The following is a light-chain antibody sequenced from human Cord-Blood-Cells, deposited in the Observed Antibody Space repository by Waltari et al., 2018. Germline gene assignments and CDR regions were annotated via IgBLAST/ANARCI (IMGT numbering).Light chain of an antibody. V-gene: IGKV4-1*01. CDR1: QRVLYSSNNKNY. CDR3: QQYYSTPT. CDR2: WAS. Sequence: DIVMTQSPDSLAVSLGERATINCKSSQRVLYSSNNKNYLAWYQQKPGQPPKLLIYWASTRESGVPDRFGGSGSGTDFTLTISSLQAEDVAVYYCQQYYSTPTFGQGTKVEIK. J-gene: IGKJ1*01.